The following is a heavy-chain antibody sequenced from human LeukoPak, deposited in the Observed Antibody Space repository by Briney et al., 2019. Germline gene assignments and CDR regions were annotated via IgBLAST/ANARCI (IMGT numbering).Heavy chain of an antibody. CDR1: GYTFTSYY. V-gene: IGHV1-46*01. J-gene: IGHJ4*02. D-gene: IGHD3-9*01. Sequence: ASVKVSCKASGYTFTSYYMHWVRQAPGQGLEWMGIINPSGGSTSYAQKFQGRVTMTRDTSTSTVYMELSSLRSEDTAVYYCARVYYDILTGYYFDYWGQGTLVTVSS. CDR3: ARVYYDILTGYYFDY. CDR2: INPSGGST.